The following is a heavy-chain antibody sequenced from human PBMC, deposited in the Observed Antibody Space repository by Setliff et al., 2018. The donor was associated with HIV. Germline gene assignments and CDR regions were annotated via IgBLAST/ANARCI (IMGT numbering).Heavy chain of an antibody. Sequence: PSDTLSLTCTVSGGSIGIRSYFWGWIRQPPGKGLEWIGSVYSSGSTYYNPSLKSRVTVSVDTSKDQFSLRLSSVTVADTAVYYCASGQWLEHAFDIWGQGTVVTVSS. CDR1: GGSIGIRSYF. CDR2: VYSSGST. D-gene: IGHD6-19*01. J-gene: IGHJ3*02. V-gene: IGHV4-39*01. CDR3: ASGQWLEHAFDI.